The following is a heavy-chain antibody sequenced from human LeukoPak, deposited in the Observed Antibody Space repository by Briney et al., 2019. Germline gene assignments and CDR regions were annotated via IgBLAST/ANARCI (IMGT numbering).Heavy chain of an antibody. J-gene: IGHJ5*02. Sequence: SQTLSLTRTVSGGSINSGSYYWSWIRQPPGKGLEWIGYIYYSGSTNYNPSLKSRVTISVDTSKNQFSLKLSSVTAADTAVYYCARGPTSSTLFDPWGQGTLVTVSS. CDR1: GGSINSGSYY. CDR2: IYYSGST. V-gene: IGHV4-61*01. CDR3: ARGPTSSTLFDP. D-gene: IGHD2-2*01.